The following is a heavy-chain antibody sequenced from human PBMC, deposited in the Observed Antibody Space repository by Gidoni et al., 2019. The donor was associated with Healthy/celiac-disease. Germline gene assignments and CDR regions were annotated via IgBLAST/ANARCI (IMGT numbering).Heavy chain of an antibody. V-gene: IGHV3-30-3*01. D-gene: IGHD4-17*01. CDR1: GCTFSSYA. CDR2: ISYDGSNK. Sequence: QVQRVESGGGVVQPGRSLRLSCAASGCTFSSYAMHWVRQAPGKGLEWVAVISYDGSNKYYADSVKGRFTISRDNSKNTLYLQMNSLRAEDTAVYYCARDRSTVTTDGMDVWGQGTTVTVSS. J-gene: IGHJ6*02. CDR3: ARDRSTVTTDGMDV.